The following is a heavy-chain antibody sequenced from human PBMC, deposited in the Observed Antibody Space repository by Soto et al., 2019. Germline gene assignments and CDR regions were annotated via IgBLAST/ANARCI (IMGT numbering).Heavy chain of an antibody. CDR2: LNSDGSTA. Sequence: EVQLEESGGGLVQPGGSLRLCCVDSGFTFSNNWMHWVRQTPGKGLEWVSRLNSDGSTANYADSVKGRFTISRDNAKNTLYLQMNSLSVEDTAVYYCARGPRGWYGSDYRGQGTLVNVSS. CDR1: GFTFSNNW. D-gene: IGHD6-19*01. CDR3: ARGPRGWYGSDY. J-gene: IGHJ4*02. V-gene: IGHV3-74*01.